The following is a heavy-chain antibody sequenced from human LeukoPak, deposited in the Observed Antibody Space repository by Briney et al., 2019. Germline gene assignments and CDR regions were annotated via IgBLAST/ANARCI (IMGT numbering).Heavy chain of an antibody. CDR1: GASLRVSY. Sequence: SETLSLTCAVQGASLRVSYWIWIRQPPGKGLQWIGQIDHSGSTHSIPSLKSRVTISLDTSQTQVSLKVNSVTAADTAVYFCARGGNCWYFDLWGRGTLVTVSS. CDR2: IDHSGST. CDR3: ARGGNCWYFDL. V-gene: IGHV4-34*01. J-gene: IGHJ2*01.